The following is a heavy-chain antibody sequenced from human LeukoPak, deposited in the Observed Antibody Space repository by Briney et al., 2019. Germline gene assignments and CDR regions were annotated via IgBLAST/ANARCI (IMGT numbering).Heavy chain of an antibody. V-gene: IGHV3-23*01. CDR2: ISGSGGST. CDR3: AKGVAAAGKAGGRADY. J-gene: IGHJ4*02. Sequence: GGSLRLSCAASGFTFSNYWMHWVRQGPGKGLEWVSAISGSGGSTYYADSVKGRFTISRDNSKNTLYLQMNSLRAEDTAVYYCAKGVAAAGKAGGRADYWGQGTLVTVSS. CDR1: GFTFSNYW. D-gene: IGHD6-13*01.